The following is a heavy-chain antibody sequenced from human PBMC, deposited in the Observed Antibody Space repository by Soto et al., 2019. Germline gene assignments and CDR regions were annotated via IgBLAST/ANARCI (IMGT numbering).Heavy chain of an antibody. V-gene: IGHV5-51*01. Sequence: PGESLKISCKGSGYSFTSYWIGWVRQMPGKGLEWMGIIYPGDSDTRYSPSFQGQVTISADKSISTAYLQWSSLKASDTAMYYCARRGDRGRPAPFSSSSGFFDPWGQGTLVTVSS. J-gene: IGHJ5*02. CDR3: ARRGDRGRPAPFSSSSGFFDP. CDR2: IYPGDSDT. D-gene: IGHD6-6*01. CDR1: GYSFTSYW.